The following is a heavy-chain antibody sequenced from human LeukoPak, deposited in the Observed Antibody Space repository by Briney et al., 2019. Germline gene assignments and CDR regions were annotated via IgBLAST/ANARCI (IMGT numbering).Heavy chain of an antibody. Sequence: PGGSLRLSCAASGFTFSSYAMSWVRQAPGKGLEWVSAISGSGGSTYYADSVKGRFTIFRDNSKNTLYLQMNSLRAEDTAVYYCAKDPATYYYDSSGYFDYWGQGTLVTVSS. J-gene: IGHJ4*02. V-gene: IGHV3-23*01. CDR1: GFTFSSYA. D-gene: IGHD3-22*01. CDR3: AKDPATYYYDSSGYFDY. CDR2: ISGSGGST.